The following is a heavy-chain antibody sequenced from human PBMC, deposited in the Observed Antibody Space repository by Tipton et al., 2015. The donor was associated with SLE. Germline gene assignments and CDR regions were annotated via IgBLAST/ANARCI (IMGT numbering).Heavy chain of an antibody. CDR1: GYSISSGYY. J-gene: IGHJ5*02. D-gene: IGHD6-13*01. CDR3: ARGGSSSPWNWFDP. V-gene: IGHV4-38-2*01. CDR2: IYHSGST. Sequence: TLFLTCAVSGYSISSGYYWGWIRQPPGKGLEWIGSIYHSGSTYYNPSLKSRVTISVDTSKNQFSLKLSSVTAADTAVYYCARGGSSSPWNWFDPWGQGTLVTVSS.